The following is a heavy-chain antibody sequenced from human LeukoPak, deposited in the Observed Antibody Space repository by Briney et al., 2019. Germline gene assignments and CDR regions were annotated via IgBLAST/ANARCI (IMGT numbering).Heavy chain of an antibody. CDR3: ARDFEAVAGPVDY. CDR1: GFTFSSYA. CDR2: ISGSGGST. D-gene: IGHD6-19*01. J-gene: IGHJ4*02. Sequence: PGGSLRLSCAASGFTFSSYAMSWVRQAPGKGLEWVSAISGSGGSTYYADSVKGRFTISRDNAKNSLYLQMNSLRAEDTAVYYCARDFEAVAGPVDYWGQGTLVTVST. V-gene: IGHV3-23*01.